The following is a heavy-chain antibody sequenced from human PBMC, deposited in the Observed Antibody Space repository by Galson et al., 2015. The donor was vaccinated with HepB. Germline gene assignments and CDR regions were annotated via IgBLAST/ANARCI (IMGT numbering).Heavy chain of an antibody. CDR3: ARQRDHGWGSFIEC. CDR2: IYPGDSET. D-gene: IGHD3-10*01. CDR1: GYNFNTYW. V-gene: IGHV5-51*01. J-gene: IGHJ4*02. Sequence: QSGAEVKKPGESLKISCQGSGYNFNTYWIGWVRHVPGKAMEWMGIIYPGDSETRYSPSFQGQVILSVDKSISTAYLQWGSLRGSHTATYYCARQRDHGWGSFIECWGQGTRVTVSS.